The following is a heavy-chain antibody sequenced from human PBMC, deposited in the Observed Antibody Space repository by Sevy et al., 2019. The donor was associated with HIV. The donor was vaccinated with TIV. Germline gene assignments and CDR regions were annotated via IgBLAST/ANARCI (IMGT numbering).Heavy chain of an antibody. V-gene: IGHV3-21*01. CDR2: IDTSSAYI. D-gene: IGHD2-8*01. CDR3: ARVNCTNGVCFQGYYYYGLDV. J-gene: IGHJ6*02. Sequence: GESLKISCAASGFSFSGYSFNWVRQAPGKGLEWVSSIDTSSAYIYYADSMKGRFTISRDNAKNSLYLQMSSLRAEDTAVYFCARVNCTNGVCFQGYYYYGLDVWGQGTTVTVSS. CDR1: GFSFSGYS.